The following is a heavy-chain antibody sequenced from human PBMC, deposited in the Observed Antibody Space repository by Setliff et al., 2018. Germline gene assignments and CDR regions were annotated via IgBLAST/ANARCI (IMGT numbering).Heavy chain of an antibody. Sequence: GGSLRLSCAASGFTFSSYWMHWVRQAPGKGLVWVSRINSDESSTSYADSVKGRFTISRDNAKNTLYLQMNSLRAEDTAVYYCARVSSSGSYYLAMPAAFDIWGQGTMVTVSS. J-gene: IGHJ3*02. CDR2: INSDESST. D-gene: IGHD1-26*01. CDR1: GFTFSSYW. CDR3: ARVSSSGSYYLAMPAAFDI. V-gene: IGHV3-74*01.